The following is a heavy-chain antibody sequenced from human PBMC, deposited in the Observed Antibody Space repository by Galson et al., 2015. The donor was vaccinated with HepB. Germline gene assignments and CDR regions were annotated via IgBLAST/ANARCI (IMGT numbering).Heavy chain of an antibody. Sequence: SLRLSCAASGFTFSSYAMHWVRQAPGKGLEWVAVISYDGSNKYYADSVKGRFTISRDNSKNTLYLQMNSLRAEDTAVYYCARDPGQLVSDYFDYWGQGTLGTVSS. D-gene: IGHD6-6*01. CDR1: GFTFSSYA. J-gene: IGHJ4*02. CDR3: ARDPGQLVSDYFDY. CDR2: ISYDGSNK. V-gene: IGHV3-30-3*01.